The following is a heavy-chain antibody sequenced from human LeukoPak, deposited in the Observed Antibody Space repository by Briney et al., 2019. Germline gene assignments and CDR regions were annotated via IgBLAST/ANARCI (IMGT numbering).Heavy chain of an antibody. J-gene: IGHJ6*02. CDR2: ISAYNGKT. V-gene: IGHV1-18*01. Sequence: ASVKVSCKASGYTFTSYGISWVRQAPGQGLEWMGWISAYNGKTNYAQKLRGRVTMPTEPSTSTAYMELRSLRSDDTAVYYCARAGIKAVAGTPQNYYYYYGMDVWGQGTTVTVSS. CDR3: ARAGIKAVAGTPQNYYYYYGMDV. CDR1: GYTFTSYG. D-gene: IGHD6-19*01.